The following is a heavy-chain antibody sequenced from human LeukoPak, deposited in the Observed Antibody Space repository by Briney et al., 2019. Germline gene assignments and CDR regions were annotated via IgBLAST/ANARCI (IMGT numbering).Heavy chain of an antibody. CDR1: GVSFSGYY. J-gene: IGHJ6*02. CDR3: ARGPHGSARDYYYGMDV. Sequence: SETLSLTCAVYGVSFSGYYWSWLRQPPGKGLEWIGEINHSGSTNYNPSLKSRVTISVDTSKNQFSLKLSSVTAADTAVYYCARGPHGSARDYYYGMDVWGQGTTVTVSS. D-gene: IGHD3-10*01. V-gene: IGHV4-34*01. CDR2: INHSGST.